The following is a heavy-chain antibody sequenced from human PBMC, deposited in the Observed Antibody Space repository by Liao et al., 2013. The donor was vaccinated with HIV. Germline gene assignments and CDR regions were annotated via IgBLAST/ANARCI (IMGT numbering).Heavy chain of an antibody. CDR3: ARDKDLVGATGWFDP. J-gene: IGHJ5*02. D-gene: IGHD1-26*01. V-gene: IGHV4-61*02. CDR1: GGSFSGGSYY. CDR2: IYVSGST. Sequence: QVQLQEAGPGLVKPSQTLSLICSVSGGSFSGGSYYWSWIRQPAGKGLEWIGHIYVSGSTNYNPSLKSRVTISADTSKNHFSLELTSVTAADTAVYYCARDKDLVGATGWFDPWGQGTLVTVSS.